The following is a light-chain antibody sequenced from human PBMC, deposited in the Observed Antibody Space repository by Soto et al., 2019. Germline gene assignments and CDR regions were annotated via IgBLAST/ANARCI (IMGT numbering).Light chain of an antibody. V-gene: IGKV1-5*03. CDR3: QQYNSYST. CDR1: QSISYW. J-gene: IGKJ1*01. CDR2: KAS. Sequence: DIHRTQSPSTLSASVGDRVTITCRASQSISYWLAWYQQKPGKAPNLLIYKASNLESGVPSRFSGSGFGTEFTLTISSLQPDDFATYYCQQYNSYSTFGQGTKVDIK.